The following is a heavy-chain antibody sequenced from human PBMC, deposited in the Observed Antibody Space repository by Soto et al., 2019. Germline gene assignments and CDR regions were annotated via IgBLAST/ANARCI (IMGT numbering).Heavy chain of an antibody. CDR2: IIPIFGTA. CDR3: ARDNEYCSGGSCYDY. CDR1: GCTFSSYA. J-gene: IGHJ4*02. D-gene: IGHD2-15*01. V-gene: IGHV1-69*13. Sequence: SVKVSCKSSGCTFSSYAISWARQAPGQGLEWMGGIIPIFGTANYAQKFQGRVTITADESTSTAYMELSSLRSEDTAVYYCARDNEYCSGGSCYDYWGQGTLVTVSS.